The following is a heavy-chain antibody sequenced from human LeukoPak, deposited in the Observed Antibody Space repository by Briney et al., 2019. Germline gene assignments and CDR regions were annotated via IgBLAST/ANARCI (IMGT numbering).Heavy chain of an antibody. CDR1: GGSISSGSYY. V-gene: IGHV4-61*02. D-gene: IGHD3-22*01. CDR3: ARRKYTSGYLDY. CDR2: IYTSGST. Sequence: SETLSLTCTVSGGSISSGSYYWSWIRQPAGKGLEWIGRIYTSGSTNYNPSLKSRVTISVDTSKSQFSLKLTSVTAADTAVYYCARRKYTSGYLDYWGQGTLVTVSS. J-gene: IGHJ4*02.